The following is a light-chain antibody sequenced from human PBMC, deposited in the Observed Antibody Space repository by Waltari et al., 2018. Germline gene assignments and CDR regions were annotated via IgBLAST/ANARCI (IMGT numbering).Light chain of an antibody. Sequence: QSALTQPASVSGSPGKSITISCTGTRSDVGGYNYVSWYQQHPGNAPKLMIYDVSKRPSVVSNRFSGSKSGNTASLTISGLQAEDEADYYCCSYAGSSTFHVVFGGGTKLTVL. CDR3: CSYAGSSTFHVV. J-gene: IGLJ2*01. CDR1: RSDVGGYNY. V-gene: IGLV2-23*02. CDR2: DVS.